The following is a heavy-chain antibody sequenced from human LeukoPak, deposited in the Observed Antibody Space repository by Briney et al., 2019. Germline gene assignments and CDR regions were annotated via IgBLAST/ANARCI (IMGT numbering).Heavy chain of an antibody. CDR3: ARLVPPGWFDP. CDR2: IYYSGST. CDR1: GGPISGYY. D-gene: IGHD6-6*01. Sequence: PSETLSLTCTVSGGPISGYYWNWIRQPPGKGLEWIANIYYSGSTYLNPSLKSRVTISIDTSKNQFSLKLTSVTAADTAVYYCARLVPPGWFDPWGQGTLVTVSS. V-gene: IGHV4-59*04. J-gene: IGHJ5*02.